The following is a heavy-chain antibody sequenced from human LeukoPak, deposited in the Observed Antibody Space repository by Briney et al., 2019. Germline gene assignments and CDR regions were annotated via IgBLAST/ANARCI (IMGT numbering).Heavy chain of an antibody. CDR3: AKNYYGMDV. Sequence: GGSLRLSCAASGITVSSNYMSWVRQAPGKGLDLISVIYCGDNIYYAGPVKGRFNTSRDKSKNTLYLQMNSLRAEDTAVYYCAKNYYGMDVWGQGTTVIVS. J-gene: IGHJ6*02. CDR2: IYCGDNI. V-gene: IGHV3-53*01. CDR1: GITVSSNY.